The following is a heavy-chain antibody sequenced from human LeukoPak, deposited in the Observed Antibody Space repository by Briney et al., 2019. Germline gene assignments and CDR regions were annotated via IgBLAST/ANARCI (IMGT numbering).Heavy chain of an antibody. J-gene: IGHJ4*02. D-gene: IGHD3-16*02. CDR1: GFTFSSYS. V-gene: IGHV3-21*01. CDR3: AKDFVIVQDY. Sequence: KSGGSLRLSCAASGFTFSSYSMNWVRQAPGKGLEWVSSISSSSSYIYYADSVKGRFTISRDNSKNTLYLQMNSLRAEDTAVYYCAKDFVIVQDYWGQGTLVTVSS. CDR2: ISSSSSYI.